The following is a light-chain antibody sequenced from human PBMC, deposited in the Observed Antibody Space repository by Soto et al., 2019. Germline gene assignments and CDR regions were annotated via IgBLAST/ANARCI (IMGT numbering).Light chain of an antibody. CDR2: HAS. V-gene: IGKV1D-13*01. CDR3: QQSNNYPPLT. J-gene: IGKJ4*01. CDR1: QGISSA. Sequence: AIQLTQSPSSLSASVGDRVTITCRASQGISSALAWYQQKPGKAPKLLIYHASTLESGVPSRFSGSGSGTDFTLTISSLQPEDFATYYCQQSNNYPPLTFGGGTRVEIK.